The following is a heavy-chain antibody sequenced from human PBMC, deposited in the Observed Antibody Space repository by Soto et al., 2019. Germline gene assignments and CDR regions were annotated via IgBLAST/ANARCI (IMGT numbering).Heavy chain of an antibody. CDR3: ARSGPIQRRNWFDP. CDR1: GITFSDYY. CDR2: ISSSGSTI. V-gene: IGHV3-11*01. J-gene: IGHJ5*02. D-gene: IGHD5-18*01. Sequence: GGSLRLSCAASGITFSDYYMSWIRQAPGKGLEWVSYISSSGSTIYYADSVKGRFTISRDNAKNSLYLQMNSLRAEDTAVYYCARSGPIQRRNWFDPWGQGTLVTVSS.